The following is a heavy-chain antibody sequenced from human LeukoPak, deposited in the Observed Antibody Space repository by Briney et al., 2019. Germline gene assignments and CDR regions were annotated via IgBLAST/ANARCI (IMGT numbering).Heavy chain of an antibody. V-gene: IGHV4-59*01. D-gene: IGHD4-17*01. CDR1: GASITSYF. CDR2: ISYSGNT. Sequence: PSETLSLTCTVSGASITSYFWTWLRQPPGKGLDWIAYISYSGNTNYNPSLKSRVTISIDTSKNQFSLNLTSATAADTAMYFCARANYGDHGTTFDIWGQGTMVTVSS. CDR3: ARANYGDHGTTFDI. J-gene: IGHJ3*02.